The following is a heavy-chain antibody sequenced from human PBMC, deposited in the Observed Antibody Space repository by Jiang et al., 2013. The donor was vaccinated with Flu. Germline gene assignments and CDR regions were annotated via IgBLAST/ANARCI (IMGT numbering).Heavy chain of an antibody. CDR2: ISYDGSNK. D-gene: IGHD3-16*01. CDR1: GFTFSSYG. Sequence: SGGGVVQPGRSLRLSCAASGFTFSSYGMHWVRQAPGKGLEWVAVISYDGSNKYYADSVKGRFTISRDNSKNTLYLQMNSLRAEDTAVYYCELRDYWGQGTLVTVSS. J-gene: IGHJ4*02. CDR3: ELRDY. V-gene: IGHV3-30*03.